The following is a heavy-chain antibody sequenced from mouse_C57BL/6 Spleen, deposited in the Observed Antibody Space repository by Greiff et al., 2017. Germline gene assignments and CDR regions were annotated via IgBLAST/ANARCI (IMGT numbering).Heavy chain of an antibody. Sequence: DVMLVESGGGLVKPGGSLKLSCAASGFTFSDYGMHWVRQAPEKGLEWVAYISSGSSTIYYADTVKGRFTISRDNAKNTLFLQMTSLRSEDTAMYYCARSRSSYGYFDYWGQGTTLTVSS. CDR2: ISSGSSTI. J-gene: IGHJ2*01. CDR1: GFTFSDYG. CDR3: ARSRSSYGYFDY. D-gene: IGHD1-1*01. V-gene: IGHV5-17*01.